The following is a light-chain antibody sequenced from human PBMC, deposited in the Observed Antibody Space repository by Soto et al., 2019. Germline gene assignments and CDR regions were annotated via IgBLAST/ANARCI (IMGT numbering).Light chain of an antibody. V-gene: IGLV2-14*01. J-gene: IGLJ2*01. Sequence: QYALTQPASVSGTPGQSITISCTGTSSDVDYYNYVSWYQQHPGKAPKLMIYEVSNRPSGVSNRFSGSKSGNTASLTISGLQAEDEADYYCSSYARNRDVLFGGGTKVTVL. CDR2: EVS. CDR3: SSYARNRDVL. CDR1: SSDVDYYNY.